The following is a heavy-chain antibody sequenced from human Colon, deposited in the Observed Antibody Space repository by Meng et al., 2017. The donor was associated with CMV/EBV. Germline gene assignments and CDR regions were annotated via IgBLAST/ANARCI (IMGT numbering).Heavy chain of an antibody. J-gene: IGHJ1*01. D-gene: IGHD2-2*01. V-gene: IGHV3-30*02. CDR3: ARPDQYCSSATCPFFQH. CDR1: HFSSSSYG. CDR2: IRHEGNNT. Sequence: GGSLRPSCVPSHFSSSSYGIDWVRQAPGKGLEWMAFIRHEGNNTYYGESVRGRVSISRDNSKNTVYLQMNSLRAEDTAVYYCARPDQYCSSATCPFFQHWGQGTRVTVSS.